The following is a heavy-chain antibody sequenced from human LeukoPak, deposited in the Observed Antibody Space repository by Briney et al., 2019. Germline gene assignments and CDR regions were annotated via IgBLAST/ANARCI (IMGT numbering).Heavy chain of an antibody. CDR3: GKDGGQYSSGPEFDP. D-gene: IGHD3-22*01. Sequence: PPGGSMRLSCAASGIVFSNTAMNWARQSPGRGREWISAISGGGERTFYADSVKGRFTIPRDNSKNMVYLQMNSLRVDDTAIYYCGKDGGQYSSGPEFDPRGQGALVTVSS. CDR2: ISGGGERT. CDR1: GIVFSNTA. V-gene: IGHV3-23*01. J-gene: IGHJ5*02.